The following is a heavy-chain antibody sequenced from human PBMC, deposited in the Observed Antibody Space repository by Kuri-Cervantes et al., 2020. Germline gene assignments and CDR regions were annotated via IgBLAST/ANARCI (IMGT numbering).Heavy chain of an antibody. Sequence: GGSLRLSCAASGFTFDDYAMHWVRQAPGKGLEWVSGISWNSGSIGYADSVKGRFTISRDNAKNSLYLQMNSLRAEDTAVYYCAKAPSVYYGIVGATGDYWGQGTPVTVSS. J-gene: IGHJ4*02. V-gene: IGHV3-9*01. D-gene: IGHD1-26*01. CDR3: AKAPSVYYGIVGATGDY. CDR1: GFTFDDYA. CDR2: ISWNSGSI.